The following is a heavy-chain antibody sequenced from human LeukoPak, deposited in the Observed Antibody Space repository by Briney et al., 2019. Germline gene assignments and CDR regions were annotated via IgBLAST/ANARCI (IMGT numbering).Heavy chain of an antibody. CDR2: INSDGSST. D-gene: IGHD6-6*01. Sequence: GGSLGLSCAASGFTFSSYWMHWVRQAPGKGLAWVSRINSDGSSTIYADSVKGRFTISRDNAKNTLYLQMNSLRAEDTAVYYCARGAARLGSDYWGQGTLVTVSS. CDR3: ARGAARLGSDY. CDR1: GFTFSSYW. J-gene: IGHJ4*02. V-gene: IGHV3-74*01.